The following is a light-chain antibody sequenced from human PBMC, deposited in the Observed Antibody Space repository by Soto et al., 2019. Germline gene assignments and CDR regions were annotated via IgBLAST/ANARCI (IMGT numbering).Light chain of an antibody. J-gene: IGKJ5*01. Sequence: EIVLTQSPATLSLSPGERATLSCRASQSDSSYLAWYQQRPGQAPRLLMYDASHRATGIPARFSGSGSGTDFTLTISTLEPEDFAIYYCDLRNTFGQGTRLEIK. CDR3: DLRNT. CDR2: DAS. CDR1: QSDSSY. V-gene: IGKV3-11*01.